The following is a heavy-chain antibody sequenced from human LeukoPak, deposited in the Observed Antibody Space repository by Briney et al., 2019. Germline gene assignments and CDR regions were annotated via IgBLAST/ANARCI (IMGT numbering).Heavy chain of an antibody. CDR2: IYPADSDT. V-gene: IGHV5-51*01. Sequence: GESLKISCKGSGYGFFGYWIGWVRQMPGKGLEWMGIIYPADSDTRYSPSFQGQVTISADRSITTAYLQWSSLKASDSAMYYCASYRGSSGRHFDYWGQGTLVTVSS. CDR3: ASYRGSSGRHFDY. CDR1: GYGFFGYW. D-gene: IGHD6-6*01. J-gene: IGHJ4*02.